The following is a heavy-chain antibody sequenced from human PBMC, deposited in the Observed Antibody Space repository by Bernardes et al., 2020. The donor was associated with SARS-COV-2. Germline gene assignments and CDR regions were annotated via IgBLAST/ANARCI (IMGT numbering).Heavy chain of an antibody. J-gene: IGHJ5*02. D-gene: IGHD3-9*01. CDR1: GGSISSYY. CDR2: TYTSGST. V-gene: IGHV4-4*07. Sequence: SETLSLTCTVPGGSISSYYWSWIRQPAGKGLQWIGRTYTSGSTNYNPSLKRRVTMSVDTSKNQFSLKLSPVTAADTAVYYSARNALGLYDIMTGFYIQGFDPWGQGNLVTVSS. CDR3: ARNALGLYDIMTGFYIQGFDP.